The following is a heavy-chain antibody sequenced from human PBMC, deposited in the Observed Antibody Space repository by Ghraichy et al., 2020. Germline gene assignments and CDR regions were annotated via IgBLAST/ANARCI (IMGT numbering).Heavy chain of an antibody. J-gene: IGHJ4*02. D-gene: IGHD3-22*01. Sequence: ETLSLTCTVSGGSISSSSYYWGWIRQPPGKGLEWIGSIYYSGSTYYNPSLKSRVTISVDTSKNQFSLKLSSVTAADTAVYYCARRGDYYDSSGFDYWGQGTLVTVSS. CDR2: IYYSGST. V-gene: IGHV4-39*01. CDR3: ARRGDYYDSSGFDY. CDR1: GGSISSSSYY.